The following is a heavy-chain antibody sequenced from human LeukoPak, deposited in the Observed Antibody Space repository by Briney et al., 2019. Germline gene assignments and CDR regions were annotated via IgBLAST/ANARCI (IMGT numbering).Heavy chain of an antibody. CDR3: ARDLISGAYVFDY. J-gene: IGHJ4*02. D-gene: IGHD1-26*01. CDR1: GFTFSDFS. Sequence: RTGGSLRLSCAASGFTFSDFSMNWVRQAPGKGLEWVSYISSSSTTIYYADSVRGRFTISRDNARKSLYLQMNSLRDEDTAIYYCARDLISGAYVFDYWGRGNLVTVSS. V-gene: IGHV3-48*02. CDR2: ISSSSTTI.